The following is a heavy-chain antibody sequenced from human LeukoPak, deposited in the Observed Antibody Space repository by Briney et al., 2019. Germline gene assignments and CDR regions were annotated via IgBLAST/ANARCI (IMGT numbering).Heavy chain of an antibody. CDR3: TKFGAYYFDNSASESFDY. CDR2: IRSKPYGETA. D-gene: IGHD3-22*01. Sequence: GGSLRLSCSGSGFRFGDYAINWFRQTPGKGLESVGFIRSKPYGETADYAASVRGRFIISRDDSKSIAYLQMNSLKPKDTAVYYCTKFGAYYFDNSASESFDYWGQGTLVTVSS. V-gene: IGHV3-49*03. CDR1: GFRFGDYA. J-gene: IGHJ4*02.